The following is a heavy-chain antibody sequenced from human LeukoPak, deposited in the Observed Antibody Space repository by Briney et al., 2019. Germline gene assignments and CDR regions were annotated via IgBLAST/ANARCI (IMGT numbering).Heavy chain of an antibody. CDR3: SRYVDTPLDY. CDR1: GFTLSGSS. V-gene: IGHV3-73*01. J-gene: IGHJ4*02. Sequence: GGSLRLSCAASGFTLSGSSIHWVRQASGKGLEWVGRIRSNANSYATAYAASVAGRFTVSRDDSQNTAYLQMNSLKTEDAAVYCCSRYVDTPLDYWGQGALVTVSA. D-gene: IGHD5-18*01. CDR2: IRSNANSYAT.